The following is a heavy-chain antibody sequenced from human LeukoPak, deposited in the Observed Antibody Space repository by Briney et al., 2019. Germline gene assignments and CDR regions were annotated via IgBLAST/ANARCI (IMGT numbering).Heavy chain of an antibody. Sequence: SGTLSLTRAVSGVSISSKWWIWVRQPPGQGVEWIGEIHRAGRTRYNPSLKSRVTISMDYSKNQFSLKLTSVTAADTAIYYCGKTDIYFTPIDYWGPGSLVSVSS. CDR1: GVSISSKW. CDR3: GKTDIYFTPIDY. D-gene: IGHD3-9*01. CDR2: IHRAGRT. V-gene: IGHV4-4*02. J-gene: IGHJ4*02.